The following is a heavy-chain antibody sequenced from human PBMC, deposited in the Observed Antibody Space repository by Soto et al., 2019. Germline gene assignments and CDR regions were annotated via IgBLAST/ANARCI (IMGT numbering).Heavy chain of an antibody. CDR2: IYYSGST. Sequence: PSETLSLTCTVSGGSISSYYWSWIRQPPGKGKEWIGYIYYSGSTNYNPSLKSRVTISVDTSKNQFSLKLSSVTAADTAVYYCASGGPGYCSGGSCYSFFDYWGQGTLVTVSS. V-gene: IGHV4-59*08. J-gene: IGHJ4*02. D-gene: IGHD2-15*01. CDR1: GGSISSYY. CDR3: ASGGPGYCSGGSCYSFFDY.